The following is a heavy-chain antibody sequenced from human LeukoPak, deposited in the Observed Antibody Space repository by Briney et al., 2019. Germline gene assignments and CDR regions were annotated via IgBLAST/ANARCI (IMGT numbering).Heavy chain of an antibody. Sequence: ASVKVSCKVSGYTLTELSMHWVRQAPGKGLEWMGGFDPEDGETIYAQKFQGRVTVTEDTSTDTAYMELSSLRSEDTAVYYCATVEGPPVDWFDPWGQGTLVTVSS. CDR2: FDPEDGET. CDR3: ATVEGPPVDWFDP. V-gene: IGHV1-24*01. J-gene: IGHJ5*02. CDR1: GYTLTELS.